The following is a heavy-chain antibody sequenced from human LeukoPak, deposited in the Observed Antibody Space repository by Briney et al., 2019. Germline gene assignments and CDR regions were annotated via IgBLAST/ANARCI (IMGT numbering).Heavy chain of an antibody. CDR1: GGSFSGYY. J-gene: IGHJ3*02. D-gene: IGHD5-18*01. V-gene: IGHV4-34*01. CDR3: ARIQLWKSDAFDI. CDR2: INHSGST. Sequence: SETLSLTCTVYGGSFSGYYWSWIRQPPGKGLEWIGEINHSGSTNYNPSPKSRVTISVDTSKNQFSLRLSSVTAADTAVYYCARIQLWKSDAFDIWGQGTMVTVSS.